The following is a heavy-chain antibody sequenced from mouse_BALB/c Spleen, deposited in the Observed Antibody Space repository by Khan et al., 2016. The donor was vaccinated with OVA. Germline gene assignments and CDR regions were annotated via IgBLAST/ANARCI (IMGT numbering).Heavy chain of an antibody. J-gene: IGHJ3*01. CDR1: GYSFTGYY. Sequence: LVKTGASVKISCKASGYSFTGYYMHWVKQSHGKSLEWIGYISCYNGATSYNQKFKSKATFTVDTSSSTAYMQFHSLTSEDSVVYYCARGDYYGSSSFAYWGQGTLVTVSA. V-gene: IGHV1S34*01. CDR2: ISCYNGAT. D-gene: IGHD1-1*01. CDR3: ARGDYYGSSSFAY.